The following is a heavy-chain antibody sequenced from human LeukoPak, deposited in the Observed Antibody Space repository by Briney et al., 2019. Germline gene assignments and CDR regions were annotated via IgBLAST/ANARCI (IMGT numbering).Heavy chain of an antibody. D-gene: IGHD3-10*01. CDR2: IYYSGST. J-gene: IGHJ4*02. V-gene: IGHV4-39*01. Sequence: SETLSLTCTVSGGSISSSSYYWGWIRQPPGKGLEWIGRIYYSGSTYYNPSLKSRVTISVDTSNNQFSMKLSSVTAADTAVYYCARGDTGSYYTPAFDYWGQGTLVTVSS. CDR3: ARGDTGSYYTPAFDY. CDR1: GGSISSSSYY.